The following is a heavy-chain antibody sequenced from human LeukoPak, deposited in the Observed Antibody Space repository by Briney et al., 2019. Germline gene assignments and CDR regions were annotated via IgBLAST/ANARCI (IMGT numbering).Heavy chain of an antibody. V-gene: IGHV4-30-2*01. Sequence: SQTLSLTCTVSGGSISSGSYYWSWIRQPPGKGLEWIGYIYHSGSTYYNPSLKSRVTISVDASRNHSSLKLNSVTAADTAVYYCARRMKLAAKGDAFDIWGQGTMVTVSS. CDR3: ARRMKLAAKGDAFDI. CDR2: IYHSGST. CDR1: GGSISSGSYY. D-gene: IGHD2-15*01. J-gene: IGHJ3*02.